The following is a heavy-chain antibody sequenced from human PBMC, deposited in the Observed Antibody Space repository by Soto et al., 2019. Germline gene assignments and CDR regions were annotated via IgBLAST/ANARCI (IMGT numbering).Heavy chain of an antibody. V-gene: IGHV4-31*03. J-gene: IGHJ5*02. CDR3: ARDRASITIFGVVSWNWFDP. CDR2: IYYSGST. Sequence: SETLSLTCTVSGCSISSGGYYWSWIRQHPGKGLEWIGYIYYSGSTYYNPSLKSRVTISVDTSKNQFSLKLSSVTAADTAVYYCARDRASITIFGVVSWNWFDPWGQGTLVTVSS. CDR1: GCSISSGGYY. D-gene: IGHD3-3*01.